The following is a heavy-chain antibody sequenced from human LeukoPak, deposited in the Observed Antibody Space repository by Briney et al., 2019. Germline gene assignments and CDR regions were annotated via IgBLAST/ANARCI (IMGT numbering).Heavy chain of an antibody. CDR2: INAVNGNT. CDR3: ARAVPRGYAFDI. V-gene: IGHV1-3*03. D-gene: IGHD3-10*01. CDR1: GYTFTNYA. J-gene: IGHJ3*02. Sequence: ASVKVSCKASGYTFTNYAMHWVRQAPGQRLEWMGWINAVNGNTKYSQEFQGRVTISRDTSASTAYMELRSLRSEDMAVYYCARAVPRGYAFDIWGQGTMVTVSS.